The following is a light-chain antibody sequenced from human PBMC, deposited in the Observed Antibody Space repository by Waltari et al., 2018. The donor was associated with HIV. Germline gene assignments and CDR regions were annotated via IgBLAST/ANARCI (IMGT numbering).Light chain of an antibody. CDR1: HSLFYTSNNKNS. Sequence: DIVMTQSPDSLAVSLGERATLNCKSSHSLFYTSNNKNSLAWYQQRPGQPPKLLIYWASTRESGVPDRFSGGGSGTDFTLTISGLQVEDVAVYFCQQYYSSPLTFGGGTRVEIK. CDR3: QQYYSSPLT. CDR2: WAS. V-gene: IGKV4-1*01. J-gene: IGKJ4*01.